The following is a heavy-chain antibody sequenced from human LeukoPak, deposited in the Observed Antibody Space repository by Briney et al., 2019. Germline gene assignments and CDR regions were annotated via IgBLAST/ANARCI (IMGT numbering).Heavy chain of an antibody. J-gene: IGHJ4*02. CDR3: TRGEYYFDY. V-gene: IGHV3-49*03. CDR2: IRSKAYGGTT. D-gene: IGHD3-10*01. Sequence: LSLTCAVYGGSFSGYYWSWIRQAPGKGLEWVGFIRSKAYGGTTEYAASVKGRFTISRDDSKSIAYLQMNSLKTEDTAVYYCTRGEYYFDYWGQGTLVTVSS. CDR1: GGSFSGYY.